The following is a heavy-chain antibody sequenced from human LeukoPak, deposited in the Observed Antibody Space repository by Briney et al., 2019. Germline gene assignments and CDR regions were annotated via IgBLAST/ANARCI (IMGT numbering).Heavy chain of an antibody. CDR3: ARRRFRGYSYGSYYFDY. D-gene: IGHD5-18*01. J-gene: IGHJ4*02. CDR1: GGSISSSSYY. CDR2: IYYSGST. Sequence: PSETLSLTCTVSGGSISSSSYYWGWIRQPPGTGLEWIGSIYYSGSTYYNPSLKSRVTISVDTSKNQFSLKLSSVTAADTAVYYCARRRFRGYSYGSYYFDYWGQGTLVTVSS. V-gene: IGHV4-39*01.